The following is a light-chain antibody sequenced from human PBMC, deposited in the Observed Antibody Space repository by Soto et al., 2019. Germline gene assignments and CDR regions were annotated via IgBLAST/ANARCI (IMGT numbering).Light chain of an antibody. V-gene: IGKV1-27*01. CDR3: QHSNSAPPAGT. J-gene: IGKJ4*01. Sequence: DFQMTQSPSSLSASVGDRVTITCRASQGINNHLAWFQQKPGKVPKVLIYAASTLQSGVLTRFSGSGSGTDFTLTISSMQTEDVANYDNQHSNSAPPAGTFGGGTKVEIK. CDR1: QGINNH. CDR2: AAS.